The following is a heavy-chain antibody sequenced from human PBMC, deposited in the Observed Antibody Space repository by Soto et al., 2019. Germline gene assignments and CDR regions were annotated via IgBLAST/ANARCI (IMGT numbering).Heavy chain of an antibody. D-gene: IGHD2-15*01. CDR1: GVSISSSSYY. J-gene: IGHJ3*02. V-gene: IGHV4-39*01. CDR3: ARHDIVVVVAATRAFDI. Sequence: PSETLSLTCTVSGVSISSSSYYWGWIRQPPGKGLEWIGSIYYSGSTYYNPSLKSRVTISVDTSKNQFSLKLSSVTAADTAVYYCARHDIVVVVAATRAFDIWGQGTMVTVSS. CDR2: IYYSGST.